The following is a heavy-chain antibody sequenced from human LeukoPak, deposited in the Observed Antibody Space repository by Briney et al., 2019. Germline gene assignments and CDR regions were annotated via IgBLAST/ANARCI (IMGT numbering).Heavy chain of an antibody. CDR2: TNPNSGYT. Sequence: ASVKVSCKASGGTFTSYDINWVRQATGQGLEWMGWTNPNSGYTGYAQKFQGRVTMARNTAISTAYMEVSSLTSEDTAVYYCARGNRLYTSSWSSLAFDIWGQGTMVTVSS. D-gene: IGHD6-13*01. CDR3: ARGNRLYTSSWSSLAFDI. V-gene: IGHV1-8*01. J-gene: IGHJ3*02. CDR1: GGTFTSYD.